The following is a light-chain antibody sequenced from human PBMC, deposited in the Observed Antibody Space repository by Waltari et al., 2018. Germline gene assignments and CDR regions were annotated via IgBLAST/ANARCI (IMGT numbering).Light chain of an antibody. CDR2: WAS. CDR1: QSVFYSSNNKNY. CDR3: HHYYSPPYT. Sequence: DFVMTQSPDSLAVSLGERDTINCKSSQSVFYSSNNKNYLAWYQQKPGQPPKLLIYWASTRGSGVPSRFSGSGSGTDFTLTISTLQAEDVAVYCCHHYYSPPYTFGQGTKLEI. J-gene: IGKJ2*01. V-gene: IGKV4-1*01.